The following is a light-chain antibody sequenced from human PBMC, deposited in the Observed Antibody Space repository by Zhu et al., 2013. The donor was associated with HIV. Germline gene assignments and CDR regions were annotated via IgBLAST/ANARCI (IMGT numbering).Light chain of an antibody. CDR3: QQRSNWPMYT. J-gene: IGKJ2*01. CDR2: DAS. CDR1: QGVSSRY. Sequence: EIALTQSPGTLSLSAGERATLSCRASQGVSSRYLAWYQQKPAQAPRLLIYDASSRATGIPDRFSGSGSGTDFTLAISSLEPEDFAVYYCQQRSNWPMYTFGQGTKLEIK. V-gene: IGKV3D-20*02.